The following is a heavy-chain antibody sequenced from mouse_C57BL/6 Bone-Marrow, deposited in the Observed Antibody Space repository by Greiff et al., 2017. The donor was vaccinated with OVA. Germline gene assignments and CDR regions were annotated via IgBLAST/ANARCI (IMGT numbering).Heavy chain of an antibody. J-gene: IGHJ1*03. V-gene: IGHV1-36*01. CDR3: AYYYGSSYGWYFDV. D-gene: IGHD1-1*01. Sequence: EVQLVESGPVLVKPGPSVKISCKASGFTFTDYYMHWVKQSHGKSLEWIGLVYPYNGGTSYNQKFKGKATLTVDTSSSTAYMELNSLTSEDSAVYYCAYYYGSSYGWYFDVWGTGTTVTVSS. CDR2: VYPYNGGT. CDR1: GFTFTDYY.